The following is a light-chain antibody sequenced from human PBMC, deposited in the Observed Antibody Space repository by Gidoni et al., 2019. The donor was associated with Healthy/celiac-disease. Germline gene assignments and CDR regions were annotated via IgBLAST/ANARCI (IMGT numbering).Light chain of an antibody. CDR1: KLGDKY. Sequence: SYELTQPPSVSVSPGQTASITCSGDKLGDKYACWYQQKPGQSPVLVIYQDSKRPSGIPERFSGSNSGNTATLTISGTQAMDEADYYCQAGDSSTFRVVFGGGTKLTVL. CDR3: QAGDSSTFRVV. V-gene: IGLV3-1*01. CDR2: QDS. J-gene: IGLJ2*01.